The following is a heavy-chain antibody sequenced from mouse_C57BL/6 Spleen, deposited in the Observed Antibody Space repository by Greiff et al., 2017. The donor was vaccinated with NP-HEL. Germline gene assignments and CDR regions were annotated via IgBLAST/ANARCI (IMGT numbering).Heavy chain of an antibody. D-gene: IGHD1-1*01. V-gene: IGHV1-72*01. CDR2: IDPNCGGT. CDR3: ARGIPSHYYGSSYGYFDV. Sequence: QVQLKQSGAELVKPGASVKLSCKASGYTFTSYWMHWVKQRPGRGLEWIGRIDPNCGGTKYNEKFKSKATLTVDKPSSTAYMQLSSLTSEDSAVYYCARGIPSHYYGSSYGYFDVWGTGTTVTVSS. CDR1: GYTFTSYW. J-gene: IGHJ1*03.